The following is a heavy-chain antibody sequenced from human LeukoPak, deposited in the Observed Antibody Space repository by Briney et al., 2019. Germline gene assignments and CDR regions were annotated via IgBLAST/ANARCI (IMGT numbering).Heavy chain of an antibody. J-gene: IGHJ4*02. Sequence: SSETLSLTCTVSGVSFSNGKYYWTWIRQHPGKGLEWIGYIYHSGSTYYNPSLKSRITMSVDTSKNQFSLSLSSVTAAYTAIYCCARNGATGDVVLDYWGQGILVTVSA. V-gene: IGHV4-31*03. CDR2: IYHSGST. CDR1: GVSFSNGKYY. D-gene: IGHD7-27*01. CDR3: ARNGATGDVVLDY.